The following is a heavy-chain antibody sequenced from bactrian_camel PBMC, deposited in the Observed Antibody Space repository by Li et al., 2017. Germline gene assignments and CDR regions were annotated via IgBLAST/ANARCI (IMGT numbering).Heavy chain of an antibody. CDR1: GERYSSYC. V-gene: IGHV3S53*01. CDR2: IDDLGTT. Sequence: QLVESGGGSVQAGGSLRLSCTATGERYSSYCMGWSRQGSGKEREGVANIDDLGTTNCADSVKGRFTISQDYSKNTVYLQMNNLKPEDTGMYYCAANGVLHHCGGWYLRSTDDKYWGQGTQVTVS. J-gene: IGHJ4*01. D-gene: IGHD3*01. CDR3: AANGVLHHCGGWYLRSTDDKY.